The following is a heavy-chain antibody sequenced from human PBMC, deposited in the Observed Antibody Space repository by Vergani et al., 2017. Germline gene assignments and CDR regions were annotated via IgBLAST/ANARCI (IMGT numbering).Heavy chain of an antibody. CDR2: VNHGGST. J-gene: IGHJ4*02. D-gene: IGHD3-16*02. Sequence: QVQLQESGPGLVKPSQTLSLTCTVSGGSFSDYYWSWIRQAPGMGLEWIGEVNHGGSTDYNPSLKSRVSISVDTSKNQFSLQVTSVTAADSALYFCASIARAPTRRNPPPDYWGQGILVTVSS. CDR3: ASIARAPTRRNPPPDY. CDR1: GGSFSDYY. V-gene: IGHV4-34*09.